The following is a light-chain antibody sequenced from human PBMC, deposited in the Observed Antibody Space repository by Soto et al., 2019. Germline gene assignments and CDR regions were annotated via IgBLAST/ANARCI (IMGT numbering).Light chain of an antibody. V-gene: IGLV2-8*01. J-gene: IGLJ3*02. Sequence: QSALTQPPSASGSPGQSVTISCTGTRSDVGGYNYVSWYQQYPGKAPKIMIYEVSERPSGVRVRFSGSKSGNTASLTVSGLKAEDEADYYCSSYAGTNNLVFGGGTQLTVL. CDR1: RSDVGGYNY. CDR3: SSYAGTNNLV. CDR2: EVS.